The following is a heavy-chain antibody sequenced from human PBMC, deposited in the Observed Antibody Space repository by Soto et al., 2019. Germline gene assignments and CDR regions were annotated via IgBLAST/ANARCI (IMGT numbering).Heavy chain of an antibody. V-gene: IGHV3-21*01. CDR2: ISSSSSYI. CDR1: GFTFSSYS. J-gene: IGHJ6*02. D-gene: IGHD4-4*01. Sequence: GSLRLSCAASGFTFSSYSMNWVRQAPGKGLEWVSSISSSSSYIYYADSVKGRFTISRDNAKNSLYLQMNSLRAEDTAVYYCGGDYSNYYYYGMDVWGQGTTVTVSS. CDR3: GGDYSNYYYYGMDV.